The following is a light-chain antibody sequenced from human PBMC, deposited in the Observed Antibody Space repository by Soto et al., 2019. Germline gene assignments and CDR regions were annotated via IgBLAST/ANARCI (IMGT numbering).Light chain of an antibody. CDR3: QQYNSYWGT. CDR2: DAS. Sequence: DIQMTQSPSTLSVSVGDRVTITCRASQSISSWLAWYQQKPGKAPKLLIYDASSLESGVPSRFSGSGSGTEFTLTISSLQPDDFATYYCQQYNSYWGTFGQGTKVEIK. J-gene: IGKJ1*01. CDR1: QSISSW. V-gene: IGKV1-5*01.